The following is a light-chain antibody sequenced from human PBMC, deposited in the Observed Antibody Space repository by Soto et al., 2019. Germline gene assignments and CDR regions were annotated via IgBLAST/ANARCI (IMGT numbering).Light chain of an antibody. J-gene: IGLJ2*01. CDR2: LNSDGSH. V-gene: IGLV4-69*01. Sequence: QLVLTQSPSASASLGASVKLTCTLSSGHSNYAIAWHQQQSEKGPRYLMKLNSDGSHSKGDGIPDRFSGSSSGAERYLTISSLQSEDEADYYCHTWGSGIVVFGGGTKLTLL. CDR3: HTWGSGIVV. CDR1: SGHSNYA.